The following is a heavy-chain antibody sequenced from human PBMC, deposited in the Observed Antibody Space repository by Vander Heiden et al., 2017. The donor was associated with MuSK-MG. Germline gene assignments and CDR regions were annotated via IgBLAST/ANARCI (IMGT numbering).Heavy chain of an antibody. J-gene: IGHJ6*03. D-gene: IGHD2-21*01. V-gene: IGHV3-21*03. CDR3: ARDQIPNGFQYYYMDV. Sequence: EVQLVESGGGLVKPGGSLRLSCAASGFTFSSYSMNWVRQAPGKGLEWVSSISSSSSYIYYADSVKGRFTISRDNAKNSLYLQMNSMRAEETAVYYCARDQIPNGFQYYYMDVWGQGTTVTVSS. CDR2: ISSSSSYI. CDR1: GFTFSSYS.